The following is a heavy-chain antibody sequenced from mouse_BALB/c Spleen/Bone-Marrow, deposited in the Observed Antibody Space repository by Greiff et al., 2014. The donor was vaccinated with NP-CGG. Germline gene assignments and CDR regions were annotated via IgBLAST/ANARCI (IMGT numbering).Heavy chain of an antibody. CDR1: GFTFSSYG. Sequence: EVKLEESGGGLVQPGGSLKLSCAASGFTFSSYGMSWIRQTPDKRLELVATINSNGGSTYYPDSVKGRFTISRDNAKNTLYLQMSSLKSEDTAMYYCVRVWYFDYWGQGTSLTVSS. J-gene: IGHJ2*03. V-gene: IGHV5-6-3*01. CDR2: INSNGGST. CDR3: VRVWYFDY.